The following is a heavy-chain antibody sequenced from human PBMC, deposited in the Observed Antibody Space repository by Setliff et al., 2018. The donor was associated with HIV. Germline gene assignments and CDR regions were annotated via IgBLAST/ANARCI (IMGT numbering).Heavy chain of an antibody. D-gene: IGHD6-13*01. Sequence: SETLSLTCTVSGGSITTSNFYWGWIRQSPGKGLEWIGYIYYSGSTNYNPSLKSRVTILVDTSKNQFSLKLNSVTAADTAVYYCARATFSSSWYPFDGFDIWGQGTMVTVSS. CDR1: GGSITTSNFY. CDR2: IYYSGST. CDR3: ARATFSSSWYPFDGFDI. V-gene: IGHV4-61*05. J-gene: IGHJ3*02.